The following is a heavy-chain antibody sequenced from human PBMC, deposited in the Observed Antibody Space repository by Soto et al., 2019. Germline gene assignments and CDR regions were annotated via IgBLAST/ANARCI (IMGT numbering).Heavy chain of an antibody. CDR2: IFHTGSA. D-gene: IGHD2-21*01. V-gene: IGHV4-4*02. CDR1: GGSITSNW. CDR3: ARHIAVSGTRGFDH. Sequence: QVQLQESGPGLMKPSGTLSLTCAVSGGSITSNWWSWVRQPPGKGLGWIAEIFHTGSANYNPSLMSRLTISIDKSKNHLSLNLNSVTAADTAVYYCARHIAVSGTRGFDHLGQGTLVTVSS. J-gene: IGHJ4*02.